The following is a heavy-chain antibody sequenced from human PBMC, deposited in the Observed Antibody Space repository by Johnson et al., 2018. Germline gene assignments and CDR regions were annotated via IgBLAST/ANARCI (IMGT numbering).Heavy chain of an antibody. CDR1: GFTFSNFG. Sequence: VRLLETGGGVVQPGKSLRLSCAASGFTFSNFGMHWVRQVPGKGLEWVATIWSEGCNKYYADSVRGQFTIPRDNSKNTLYLQMNSLRAEDTEVYYCARDHEKRALRHAAEYFQHWGQGTLVIVSS. J-gene: IGHJ1*01. CDR3: ARDHEKRALRHAAEYFQH. CDR2: IWSEGCNK. V-gene: IGHV3-33*01.